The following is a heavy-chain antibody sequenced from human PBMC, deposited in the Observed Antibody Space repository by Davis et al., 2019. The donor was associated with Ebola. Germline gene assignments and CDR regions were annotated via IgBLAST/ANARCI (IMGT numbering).Heavy chain of an antibody. CDR3: ARDSVPAAYLRF. V-gene: IGHV3-21*01. CDR2: ISSSSSYI. Sequence: GGSLRLSCAASGFTFSSYSMNWVRQAPGKGLEWVSSISSSSSYIYYADSVKGRFTISRDNAKNSLYLQMNSLRAEDTAVYYCARDSVPAAYLRFWGQGTLVTVSS. CDR1: GFTFSSYS. D-gene: IGHD2-2*01. J-gene: IGHJ4*02.